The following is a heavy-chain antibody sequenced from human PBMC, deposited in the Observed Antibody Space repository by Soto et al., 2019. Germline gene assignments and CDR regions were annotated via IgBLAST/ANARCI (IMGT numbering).Heavy chain of an antibody. Sequence: QVQLVQSGAEVKKPGSSVKVSCKASGGTFSSYAISWVRQAPGQGLEWMGGIIPIPGTANYAQKFQGRVTITADGPTSTAYMEMSSLRSEDTAVYYCARSQGSSTSLEIYYYYYYGMDVWGQGTTVTVSS. V-gene: IGHV1-69*01. J-gene: IGHJ6*02. CDR2: IIPIPGTA. CDR3: ARSQGSSTSLEIYYYYYYGMDV. D-gene: IGHD2-2*01. CDR1: GGTFSSYA.